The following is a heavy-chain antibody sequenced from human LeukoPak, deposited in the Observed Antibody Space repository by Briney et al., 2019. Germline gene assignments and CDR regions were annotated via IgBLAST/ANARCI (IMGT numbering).Heavy chain of an antibody. CDR2: IYHSGST. V-gene: IGHV4-38-2*02. Sequence: PSETLSLTCTVSGYSISSGYYWGWIRQPPGKGLEWIGSIYHSGSTYYNPSLKSRVTISVDTSKNQFSLKLSSVTAADTAVYYCASSSISDAFDIWGQGTMVTVSS. J-gene: IGHJ3*02. CDR3: ASSSISDAFDI. CDR1: GYSISSGYY. D-gene: IGHD6-6*01.